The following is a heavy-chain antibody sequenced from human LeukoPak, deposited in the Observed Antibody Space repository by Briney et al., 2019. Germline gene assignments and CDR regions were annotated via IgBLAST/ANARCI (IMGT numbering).Heavy chain of an antibody. CDR1: GGSISIYY. D-gene: IGHD5-12*01. CDR3: ARKDSGYGSDAFDI. Sequence: SETLSLTCTVSGGSISIYYWSWIRQPPGKGLEWIGYIYYSGSPNYNPSRKSRVTISVDTSKNQFSLKLSSVTAADTAVYYCARKDSGYGSDAFDIWGQGTMVTVSS. V-gene: IGHV4-59*01. CDR2: IYYSGSP. J-gene: IGHJ3*02.